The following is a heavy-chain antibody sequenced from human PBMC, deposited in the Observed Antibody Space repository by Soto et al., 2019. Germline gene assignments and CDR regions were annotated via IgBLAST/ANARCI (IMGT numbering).Heavy chain of an antibody. CDR2: ISAYNGNT. J-gene: IGHJ6*02. CDR1: GYTFTSYG. CDR3: AREPLCVDTAMGCYNYGMDV. V-gene: IGHV1-18*01. D-gene: IGHD5-18*01. Sequence: ASVKVSCKASGYTFTSYGISWLRQAPGQGLEWMGWISAYNGNTNYAQKLQGRVTMTTDTSTSTAYMELRSLRSDDTAVYYCAREPLCVDTAMGCYNYGMDVWGQGTTVTVSS.